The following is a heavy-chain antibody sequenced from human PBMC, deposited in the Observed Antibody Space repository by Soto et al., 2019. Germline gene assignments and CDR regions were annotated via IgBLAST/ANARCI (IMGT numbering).Heavy chain of an antibody. CDR3: ARHVHNQGYEYYFAS. CDR1: GASISSSPYA. CDR2: IDYGGTI. D-gene: IGHD3-3*01. Sequence: SETLSLTCNASGASISSSPYAWGWIRQSAGKGLEWIGTIDYGGTIYYNPSLKSRITISLDTSKNQISLRLSSVTAADTAVYYCARHVHNQGYEYYFASWGQGTLVTVSS. J-gene: IGHJ4*02. V-gene: IGHV4-39*01.